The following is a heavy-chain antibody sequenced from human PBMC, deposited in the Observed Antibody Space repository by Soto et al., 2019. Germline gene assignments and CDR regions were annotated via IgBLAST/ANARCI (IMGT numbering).Heavy chain of an antibody. CDR1: GYTFTNYA. J-gene: IGHJ4*02. D-gene: IGHD1-26*01. Sequence: ASVKVSCKASGYTFTNYAIHWVRQAPGQRLEWMGWIHPANGNTKYSQRFQGRVTITSDTSASTAYMEVSSPRSEDTAVYYCAKEDVGGYYYSGLWGRGTLVTVSS. CDR2: IHPANGNT. V-gene: IGHV1-3*01. CDR3: AKEDVGGYYYSGL.